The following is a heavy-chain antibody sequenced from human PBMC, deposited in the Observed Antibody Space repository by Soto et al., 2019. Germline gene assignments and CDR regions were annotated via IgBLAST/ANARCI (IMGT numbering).Heavy chain of an antibody. V-gene: IGHV4-39*01. CDR1: GGSISSSSYY. CDR3: ARLHIVVVTALPDY. CDR2: IYYSGST. J-gene: IGHJ4*02. Sequence: SETLSLTCTVSGGSISSSSYYWGWIRQPPGKGLEWIGSIYYSGSTYYNPSLKSRVTISVDTSKNQFSLKLSSVTAADTAVYYCARLHIVVVTALPDYWGQGTLVTVSS. D-gene: IGHD2-21*02.